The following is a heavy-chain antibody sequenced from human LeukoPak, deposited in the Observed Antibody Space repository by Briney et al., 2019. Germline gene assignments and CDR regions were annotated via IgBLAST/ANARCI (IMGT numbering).Heavy chain of an antibody. V-gene: IGHV3-74*01. J-gene: IGHJ4*02. CDR2: INSDGSST. D-gene: IGHD2-21*02. CDR1: GFTFSSYW. CDR3: APTNCVGDCSPDFDY. Sequence: QPGGSLRLSCAASGFTFSSYWMHWVRQAPGKGLVWVSRINSDGSSTSYADSVKGRFTISRDNAKNTLYLQMNSLRAEDTAVYYCAPTNCVGDCSPDFDYWGQGILVTVPS.